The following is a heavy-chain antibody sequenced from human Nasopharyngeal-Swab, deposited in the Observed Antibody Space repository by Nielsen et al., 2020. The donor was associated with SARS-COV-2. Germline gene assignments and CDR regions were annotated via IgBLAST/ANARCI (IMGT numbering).Heavy chain of an antibody. J-gene: IGHJ4*02. CDR2: ISYDGSNK. D-gene: IGHD2-8*01. V-gene: IGHV3-30*18. Sequence: WIRQAPGKGLEWVAVISYDGSNKYYADSVKGRFTISRDNSKNTLYLQMNSLRAEDTAVYYCAKELARAYLDYYFDYWGQGTLVTVSS. CDR3: AKELARAYLDYYFDY.